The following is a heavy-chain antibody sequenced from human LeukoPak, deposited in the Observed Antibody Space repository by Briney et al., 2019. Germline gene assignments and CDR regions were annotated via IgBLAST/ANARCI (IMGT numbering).Heavy chain of an antibody. CDR3: ARTGATKRSWYFDL. Sequence: SETLSLTCTVSGGSISSSSYYWGWIRQPPGKGLEWIGSIYYSGSTYYNPSLKSRVTISVDTSKNQFSLKLSSVTAADTAVYYCARTGATKRSWYFDLWGRGTLVTVSS. J-gene: IGHJ2*01. CDR1: GGSISSSSYY. CDR2: IYYSGST. V-gene: IGHV4-39*01. D-gene: IGHD5-24*01.